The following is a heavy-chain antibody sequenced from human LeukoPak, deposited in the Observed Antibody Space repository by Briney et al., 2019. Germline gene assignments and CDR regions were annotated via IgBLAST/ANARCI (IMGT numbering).Heavy chain of an antibody. CDR3: AKVYDSSGYYDRNRRGKLDR. V-gene: IGHV3-30*18. J-gene: IGHJ5*02. Sequence: GGSVRLSCAASGFTFSSYGMHWVRQAPGKGLEWVAVISYDGSNKYYADSVKGRFTISRDNSKNTLYLQMNSLRAEDTAVYYCAKVYDSSGYYDRNRRGKLDRWARETVLTVSS. D-gene: IGHD3-22*01. CDR1: GFTFSSYG. CDR2: ISYDGSNK.